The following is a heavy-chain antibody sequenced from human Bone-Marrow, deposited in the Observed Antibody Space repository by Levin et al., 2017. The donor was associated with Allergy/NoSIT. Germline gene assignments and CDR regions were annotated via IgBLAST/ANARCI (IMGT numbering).Heavy chain of an antibody. CDR3: AGHGPYSSGAYS. CDR2: IYASGST. Sequence: SETLSLTCTVSGASISSGGYSWSWIRQPAGKTLEWIGRIYASGSTTYNPSLKTPVTISIDTSKNQYSLQLSSVTAADTAVYYCAGHGPYSSGAYSWGQGSLVTVSS. D-gene: IGHD6-19*01. V-gene: IGHV4-61*02. CDR1: GASISSGGYS. J-gene: IGHJ4*02.